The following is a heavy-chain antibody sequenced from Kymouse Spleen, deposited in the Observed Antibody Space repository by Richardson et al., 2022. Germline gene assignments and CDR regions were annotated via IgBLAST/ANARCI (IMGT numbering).Heavy chain of an antibody. CDR1: GGSISSSSYY. Sequence: QLQLQESGPGLVKPSETLSLTCTVSGGSISSSSYYWGWIRQPPGKGLEWIGSIYYSGSTYYNPSLKSRVTISVDTSKNQFSLKLSSVTAADTAVYYCARDYYGSGSYSKFLYYYYGMDVWGQGTTVTVSS. D-gene: IGHD3-10*01. J-gene: IGHJ6*02. CDR2: IYYSGST. CDR3: ARDYYGSGSYSKFLYYYYGMDV. V-gene: IGHV4-39*01.